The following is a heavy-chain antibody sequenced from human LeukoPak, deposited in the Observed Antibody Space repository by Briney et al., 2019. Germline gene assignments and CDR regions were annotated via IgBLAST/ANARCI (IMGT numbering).Heavy chain of an antibody. CDR2: ISSSSGTI. V-gene: IGHV3-48*01. D-gene: IGHD3-3*01. J-gene: IGHJ5*02. CDR1: GFTFSTYS. Sequence: GGSLRLSCAASGFTFSTYSMNWLRQAPGKGLEWVSYISSSSGTIFYADSVRGRFTISRDNANNSLYLQMNSLRAEDTTVYYCARTPYYDFWSGPSGWFDPWGQGTLVTVSS. CDR3: ARTPYYDFWSGPSGWFDP.